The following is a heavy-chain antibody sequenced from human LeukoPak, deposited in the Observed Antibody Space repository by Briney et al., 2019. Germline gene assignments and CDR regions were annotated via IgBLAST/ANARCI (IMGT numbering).Heavy chain of an antibody. CDR2: IIPIFGTA. CDR3: ARDHDYGGNLDY. D-gene: IGHD4-23*01. Sequence: SAKVSCKASGGTFSSYAISWVRQAPGQGLEWMGKIIPIFGTANCAQKFQGRVTITTDESTSTAYMELSSLRSEDTAVYYCARDHDYGGNLDYWGQGTLVTVSS. J-gene: IGHJ4*02. V-gene: IGHV1-69*05. CDR1: GGTFSSYA.